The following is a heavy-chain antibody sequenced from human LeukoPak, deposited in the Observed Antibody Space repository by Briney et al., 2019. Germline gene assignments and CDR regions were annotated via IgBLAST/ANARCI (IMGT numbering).Heavy chain of an antibody. CDR2: IYYSGST. J-gene: IGHJ4*02. CDR1: GGSISSSSYY. Sequence: PSETLSLTCTVSGGSISSSSYYWGWIRQPPGKGLEWIGSIYYSGSTYYNPSLKSRVTISVDTSKNQFSLKLSSVTAADTAVYYCARTKRSGYYDYVWGSYNFDYWGQGTLVTVSP. V-gene: IGHV4-39*01. D-gene: IGHD3-16*01. CDR3: ARTKRSGYYDYVWGSYNFDY.